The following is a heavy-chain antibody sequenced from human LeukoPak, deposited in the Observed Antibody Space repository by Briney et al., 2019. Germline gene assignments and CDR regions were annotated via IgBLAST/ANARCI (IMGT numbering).Heavy chain of an antibody. CDR3: ARYRYCTNGVCYLNYYYGMDV. CDR2: IGANGNT. V-gene: IGHV1-18*01. Sequence: GASVKVSCKASGYTFSSYGISWVRQAPGQGLEWMGWIGANGNTNYAQKFQGRLMLTTETSTGTAYMELRSLRSDDTAVYYCARYRYCTNGVCYLNYYYGMDVWGQGTTVTVSS. D-gene: IGHD2-8*01. CDR1: GYTFSSYG. J-gene: IGHJ6*02.